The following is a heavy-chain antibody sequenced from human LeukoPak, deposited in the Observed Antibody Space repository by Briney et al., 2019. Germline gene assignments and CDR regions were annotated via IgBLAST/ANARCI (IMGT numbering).Heavy chain of an antibody. CDR3: ARPHYGDFGDDAFDI. CDR2: ISSSSSYI. CDR1: GFTFSSYS. J-gene: IGHJ3*02. Sequence: GGSLRLSCAASGFTFSSYSMNWVRQAPGKGLEWVSSISSSSSYIYYADSVKGRFTIPRDNAKNSLYLQMNSLRAEDTAVYYCARPHYGDFGDDAFDIWGQGTMVTVSS. D-gene: IGHD4-17*01. V-gene: IGHV3-21*01.